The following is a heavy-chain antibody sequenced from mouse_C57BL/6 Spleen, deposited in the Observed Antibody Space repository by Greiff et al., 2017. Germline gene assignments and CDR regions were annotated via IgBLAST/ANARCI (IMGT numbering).Heavy chain of an antibody. D-gene: IGHD2-1*01. CDR3: ARDYGNFFAY. CDR2: INPSNGGT. Sequence: VKLQQPGTELVKPGASGYTFTSYWMHWVKQRPGQGLEWIGNINPSNGGTNYNEKFKSKATLTVDKSSSTAYMQLSSLTSEDSAVYYCARDYGNFFAYWGQGTLVTVSA. J-gene: IGHJ3*01. CDR1: GYTFTSYW. V-gene: IGHV1-53*01.